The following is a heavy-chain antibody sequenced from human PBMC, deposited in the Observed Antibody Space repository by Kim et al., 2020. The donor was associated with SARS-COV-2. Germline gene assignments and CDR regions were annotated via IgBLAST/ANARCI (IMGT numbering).Heavy chain of an antibody. CDR2: TNADGST. J-gene: IGHJ6*01. Sequence: GGSLRLSCVASEFTVSTTYMSWVRQAPGKGLQWVSTTNADGSTYYADSVTGRFTISRDNSKNILHLQMNLVRAEDTAVYYCARDRWEYRSGWYDNYYGMDVWGEGGTVTASS. D-gene: IGHD6-19*01. CDR3: ARDRWEYRSGWYDNYYGMDV. V-gene: IGHV3-53*01. CDR1: EFTVSTTY.